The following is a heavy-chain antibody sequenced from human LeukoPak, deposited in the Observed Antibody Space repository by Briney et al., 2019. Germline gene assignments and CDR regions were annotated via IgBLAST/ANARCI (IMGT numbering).Heavy chain of an antibody. V-gene: IGHV4-4*09. J-gene: IGHJ4*02. Sequence: SETLSLTCTVSGGCISRYYWSWIRQPPGKGREWIGWNYTSGSTNYNPSLKSRVTISVDTSKNQFSLKLSSVTAADTAVYYCARHAGIAAAGSVDYWGQGTLVTVSS. CDR1: GGCISRYY. CDR2: NYTSGST. CDR3: ARHAGIAAAGSVDY. D-gene: IGHD6-13*01.